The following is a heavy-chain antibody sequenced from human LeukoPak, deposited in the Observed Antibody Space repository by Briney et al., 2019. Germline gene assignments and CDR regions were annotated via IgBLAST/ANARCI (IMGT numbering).Heavy chain of an antibody. CDR1: GFTFSDYY. CDR2: ISSGGSTI. V-gene: IGHV3-11*04. CDR3: ARFAAGGSYYYYMDV. Sequence: KPGGSLRLSCAASGFTFSDYYMSWIRQAPGKGLEWISYISSGGSTIYYADSVKGRFTISRDNAKNSLYLQMNSLRADDTAVYYCARFAAGGSYYYYMDVWGKGTTVTVSS. J-gene: IGHJ6*03. D-gene: IGHD6-25*01.